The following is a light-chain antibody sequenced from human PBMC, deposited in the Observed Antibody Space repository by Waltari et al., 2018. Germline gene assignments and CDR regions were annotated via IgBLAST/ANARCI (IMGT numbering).Light chain of an antibody. Sequence: DIVMTQTPLSLSVTPGQPASISCKSSQSLLHTDGKTYLFWYLQKPGQPPQVLSYEVSNRFSGVPDRFSGSGSGTDFTLTISRLEPEDFALYYCQQYGSSVMYTFGQGTKVEIK. CDR1: QSLLHTDGKTY. V-gene: IGKV2D-29*01. CDR3: QQYGSSVMYT. CDR2: EVS. J-gene: IGKJ2*01.